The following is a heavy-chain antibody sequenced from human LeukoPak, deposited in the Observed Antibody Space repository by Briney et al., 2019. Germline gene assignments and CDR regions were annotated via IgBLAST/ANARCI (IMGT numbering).Heavy chain of an antibody. J-gene: IGHJ5*02. Sequence: PSGTLSLTCTVSGGCISGYHWTWIRQPPGKGLEYIGYVYNSGTTFYNPSLKSRVTISADTSKKHFSLKLTSVTAADTAIYYCPRGAGGYRFDPWGLGTLVTVSS. D-gene: IGHD1-1*01. V-gene: IGHV4-59*01. CDR1: GGCISGYH. CDR3: PRGAGGYRFDP. CDR2: VYNSGTT.